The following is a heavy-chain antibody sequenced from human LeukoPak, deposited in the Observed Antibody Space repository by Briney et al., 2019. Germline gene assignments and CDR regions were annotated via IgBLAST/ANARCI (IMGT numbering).Heavy chain of an antibody. CDR1: GITFISYG. V-gene: IGHV3-30*18. CDR3: AKGYNWNYLGAFDM. J-gene: IGHJ3*02. CDR2: ISYDGSHK. Sequence: GSSLRLSCATSGITFISYGMHWVRQAPGKGLEWVAVISYDGSHKYYADSVKGRFTISRDNSKNTLFLVMISLRAEDTAIYYCAKGYNWNYLGAFDMWGQGTMVTVSS. D-gene: IGHD1-7*01.